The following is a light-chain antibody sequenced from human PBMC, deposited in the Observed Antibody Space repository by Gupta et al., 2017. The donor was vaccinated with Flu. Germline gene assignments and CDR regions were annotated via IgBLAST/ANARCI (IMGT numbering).Light chain of an antibody. V-gene: IGLV3-1*01. CDR3: QSWDSSTVV. J-gene: IGLJ2*01. CDR2: QDS. Sequence: SYELTQPPSVSVSPGQTASITCSGDKLGDKYACWYQQKPGQSPVRVIYQDSKRPSGIPERFSGSNSGNKATLTISGTQAMDEADYYCQSWDSSTVVCGGGTKM. CDR1: KLGDKY.